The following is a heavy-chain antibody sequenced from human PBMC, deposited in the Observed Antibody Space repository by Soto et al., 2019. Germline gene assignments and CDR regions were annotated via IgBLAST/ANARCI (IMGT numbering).Heavy chain of an antibody. J-gene: IGHJ4*02. CDR2: IDPSDSQT. CDR1: GYSFAGYW. D-gene: IGHD3-22*01. CDR3: ARQIYDSDTGPNFQYYFDS. V-gene: IGHV5-10-1*01. Sequence: ESLKISCKGSGYSFAGYWITWVRQKPGKGLEWMGRIDPSDSQTYYSPSFRGHVTISVTKSITTVFLQWSSLRASDTAMYYCARQIYDSDTGPNFQYYFDSWGQGTPVTVSS.